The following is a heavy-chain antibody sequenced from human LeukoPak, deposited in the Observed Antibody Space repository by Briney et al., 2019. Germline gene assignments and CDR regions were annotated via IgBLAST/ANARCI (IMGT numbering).Heavy chain of an antibody. CDR3: ARLVSQQQLVLWFNPLRDY. CDR2: LYDSGST. CDR1: GASISNLY. V-gene: IGHV4-4*07. J-gene: IGHJ4*02. Sequence: SETLSLTCTVSGASISNLYLSWIRQPAGKGLEWIGRLYDSGSTNYNPSLKSRVTISVDTSKNQFSLKLSSVTAADTAVYYCARLVSQQQLVLWFNPLRDYWGRGTLVTVSS. D-gene: IGHD6-13*01.